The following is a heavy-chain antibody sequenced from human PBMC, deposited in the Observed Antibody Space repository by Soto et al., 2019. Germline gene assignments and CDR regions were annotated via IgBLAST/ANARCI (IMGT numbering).Heavy chain of an antibody. D-gene: IGHD3-3*01. CDR3: ARAHDYDFWSGFLFYGMDV. J-gene: IGHJ6*02. Sequence: GGSLRLSCAASRFTFSNYAMSWVRQAPGKGLEWVSGISSTGGSTYYADSVKGRFTISRDNSKNTLDLQMSSRRAEDTAIYYCARAHDYDFWSGFLFYGMDVWGQGTTVTVSS. CDR1: RFTFSNYA. V-gene: IGHV3-23*01. CDR2: ISSTGGST.